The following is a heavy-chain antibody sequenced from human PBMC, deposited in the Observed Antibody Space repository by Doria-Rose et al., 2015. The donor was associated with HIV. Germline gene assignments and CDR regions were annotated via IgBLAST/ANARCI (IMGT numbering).Heavy chain of an antibody. CDR2: INHSVST. CDR3: TRGLLRGGWNDVDYYYGMDV. CDR1: GGSFSGYY. V-gene: IGHV4-34*01. J-gene: IGHJ6*02. Sequence: QVQLQESGAGLVKPSETLSLTCAVFGGSFSGYYWSWIRQPPGKGLEWIGEINHSVSTNYKTSLKSRVTISVDTSKNLFSLKLSSVTAADTAVYYCTRGLLRGGWNDVDYYYGMDVRGQGTTVTVSS. D-gene: IGHD1-1*01.